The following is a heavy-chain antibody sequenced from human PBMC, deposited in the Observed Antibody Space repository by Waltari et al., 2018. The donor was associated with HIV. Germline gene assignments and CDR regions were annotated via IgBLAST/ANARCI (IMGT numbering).Heavy chain of an antibody. V-gene: IGHV1-18*01. D-gene: IGHD3-10*02. Sequence: QVNLVQSGAEVKKPGASVQITCEASGYRFRNYAVNWSRQAPGQGLAWMGWISAYNRDSKDAEKVQGRVTITTETSTNTAYIEIRSLRCDDTAVYFCARGNSMLRMAELDYWGQGTLVTVSS. CDR3: ARGNSMLRMAELDY. J-gene: IGHJ4*02. CDR2: ISAYNRDS. CDR1: GYRFRNYA.